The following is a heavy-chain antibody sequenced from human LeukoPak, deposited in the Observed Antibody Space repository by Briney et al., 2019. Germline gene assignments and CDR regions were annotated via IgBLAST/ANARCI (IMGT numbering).Heavy chain of an antibody. J-gene: IGHJ4*02. CDR1: GGSFSGYY. V-gene: IGHV4-59*01. CDR2: IYYSGST. CDR3: ARGSAFWYFDY. D-gene: IGHD2-15*01. Sequence: SETLSLTCAVYGGSFSGYYWSWIRQPPGKGLEWIGYIYYSGSTNYNPSLKSRVTISVDTSKNQFSLKLSSVTAADTAVYYCARGSAFWYFDYWGQGTLVTVSS.